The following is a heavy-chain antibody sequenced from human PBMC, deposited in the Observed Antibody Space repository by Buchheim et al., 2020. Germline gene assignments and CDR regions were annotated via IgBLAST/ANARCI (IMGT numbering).Heavy chain of an antibody. CDR3: ARTVSKCDYYFDY. CDR2: TFYSGST. D-gene: IGHD2-21*02. CDR1: GGSISRGGYY. Sequence: QVQLQESGPGLVKPSQTLSLSCVVSGGSISRGGYYWSWIRQHPGKGLEWIGYTFYSGSTSYNPSLKSRVSISEDTSKNQFSLKLNSVTAADTAVYYCARTVSKCDYYFDYWGQG. V-gene: IGHV4-31*11. J-gene: IGHJ4*02.